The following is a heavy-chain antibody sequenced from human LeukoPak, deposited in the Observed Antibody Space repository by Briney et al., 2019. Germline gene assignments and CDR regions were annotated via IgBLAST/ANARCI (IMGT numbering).Heavy chain of an antibody. J-gene: IGHJ4*02. V-gene: IGHV3-7*03. CDR1: GFTFSSYW. CDR3: AREDGYHFDY. D-gene: IGHD5-24*01. Sequence: PGGSLRLSCAASGFTFSSYWMNWVRQAPGKGLEWVANIKQDGSEKYYVDSVKGRLTISRDNAKNSLYLQMNSLRVEDTAVYYCAREDGYHFDYWGQGTLVTVSS. CDR2: IKQDGSEK.